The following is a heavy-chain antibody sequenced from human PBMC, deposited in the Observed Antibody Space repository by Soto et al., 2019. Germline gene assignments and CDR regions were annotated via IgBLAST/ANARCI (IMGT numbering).Heavy chain of an antibody. J-gene: IGHJ4*02. CDR1: GGSISSYY. D-gene: IGHD6-19*01. V-gene: IGHV4-59*01. Sequence: SETLSLTCTVSGGSISSYYWSWIRQPPGKGLEWIGYIYYSGSTNYNPSLKSRVTISVDTSKNQFSLKLSSVTAADTAVYYCARADQWLGQYYFDYWGQGTLVTVSS. CDR3: ARADQWLGQYYFDY. CDR2: IYYSGST.